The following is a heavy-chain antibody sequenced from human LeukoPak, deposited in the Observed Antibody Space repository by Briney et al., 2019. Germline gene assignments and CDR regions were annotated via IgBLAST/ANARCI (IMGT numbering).Heavy chain of an antibody. V-gene: IGHV3-23*01. CDR2: ISGSGGST. CDR3: AKFGGPEWSGWRQAFDI. Sequence: PGGSLRLSCAASGFTFSIYSMSWVRQAPGKGLEWVSAISGSGGSTYYADSVKGRFTISRDNSKNTLYLQMNSLRAEDTAVYYCAKFGGPEWSGWRQAFDIWGQGTMVTVSS. J-gene: IGHJ3*02. CDR1: GFTFSIYS. D-gene: IGHD3-3*01.